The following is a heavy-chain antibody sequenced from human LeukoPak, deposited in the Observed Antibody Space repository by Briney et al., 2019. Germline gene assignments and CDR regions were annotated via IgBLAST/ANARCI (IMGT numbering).Heavy chain of an antibody. CDR2: ISSDGSRV. Sequence: GGSLRLSCAASGFTFSDYWMHWVRQAPGKGLVWVSRISSDGSRVTYADSVKGRFTISRDNAKNTLYLQMNSLRAEDTAVYYCARRGYSSSWYYSFDYWGQGTLVTVSS. CDR3: ARRGYSSSWYYSFDY. V-gene: IGHV3-74*01. D-gene: IGHD6-13*01. CDR1: GFTFSDYW. J-gene: IGHJ4*02.